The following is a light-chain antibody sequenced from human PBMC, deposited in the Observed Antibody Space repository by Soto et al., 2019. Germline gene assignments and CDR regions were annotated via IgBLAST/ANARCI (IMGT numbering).Light chain of an antibody. CDR3: FSFKTTSTHV. V-gene: IGLV2-14*01. CDR1: SSDIGAYDY. CDR2: EVN. J-gene: IGLJ1*01. Sequence: QSVLNQPASLSGSPGQSITISCTGTSSDIGAYDYVSWFQQHPGKAPKLMISEVNNRPSGVSNRFSGSKSGNTAYLTISGLQVEDEAEYFCFSFKTTSTHVFGTGTKVTVL.